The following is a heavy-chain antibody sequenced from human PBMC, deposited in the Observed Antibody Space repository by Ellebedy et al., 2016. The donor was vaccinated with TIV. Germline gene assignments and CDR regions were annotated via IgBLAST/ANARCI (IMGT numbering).Heavy chain of an antibody. Sequence: SETLPLTXTVSGGSVRSDNAYWSWIRQPPGKGLEWIGYIYYSGSTNYNPSLKSRVTISVDTSKNQFSLRLRSVTAADTAIYYCATSVVMLAMDAFDIWGQGSMVTVSS. V-gene: IGHV4-61*01. J-gene: IGHJ3*02. CDR3: ATSVVMLAMDAFDI. CDR1: GGSVRSDNAY. D-gene: IGHD2-21*01. CDR2: IYYSGST.